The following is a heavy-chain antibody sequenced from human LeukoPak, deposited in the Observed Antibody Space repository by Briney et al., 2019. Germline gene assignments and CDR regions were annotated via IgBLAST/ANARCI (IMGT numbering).Heavy chain of an antibody. J-gene: IGHJ4*02. Sequence: SETLSLTCTVSGGSISSSSYYWGWIRQPPGKGLEWIGSIYYSGSTYYNPSLKSRVTISVDTSKNQFSLKLSSVTAADTAVYYCARTPQWLVQLNYWGQGTLVTVSS. CDR2: IYYSGST. D-gene: IGHD6-19*01. CDR3: ARTPQWLVQLNY. CDR1: GGSISSSSYY. V-gene: IGHV4-39*01.